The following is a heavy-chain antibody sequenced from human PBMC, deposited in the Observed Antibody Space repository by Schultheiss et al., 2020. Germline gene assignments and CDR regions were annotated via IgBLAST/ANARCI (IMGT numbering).Heavy chain of an antibody. CDR1: GYTFSTYY. V-gene: IGHV1-69*13. CDR2: IIPIFGTA. J-gene: IGHJ2*01. D-gene: IGHD3-16*01. Sequence: SVKVSCKASGYTFSTYYLHWVRQAPGQGLEWMGGIIPIFGTANYAQKFQGRVTITADESTSTAYMELSSLRSEDTAVYYCAREGDRGYFDLWGRGTLVTGSS. CDR3: AREGDRGYFDL.